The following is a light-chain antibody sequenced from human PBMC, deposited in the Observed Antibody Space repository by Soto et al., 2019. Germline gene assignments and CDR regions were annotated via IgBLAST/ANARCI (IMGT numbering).Light chain of an antibody. CDR1: QSVSSSY. CDR3: EQYGSSPLT. J-gene: IGKJ4*01. Sequence: EIVLTQSPGTLSLSPGERATLSCRASQSVSSSYLAWYQQKPGQPPRLLIYGASSRATGIPDRFSGSGSGTDFTLTISRLEPEDFGVYYCEQYGSSPLTFGGVTKVEIK. CDR2: GAS. V-gene: IGKV3-20*01.